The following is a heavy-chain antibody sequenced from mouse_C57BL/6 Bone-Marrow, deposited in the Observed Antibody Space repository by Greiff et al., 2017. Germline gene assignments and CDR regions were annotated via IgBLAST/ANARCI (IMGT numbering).Heavy chain of an antibody. CDR2: IDPSDSYT. V-gene: IGHV1-50*01. CDR1: GSTFTSYW. J-gene: IGHJ2*01. Sequence: QVQLQQPGAELVRPGASVKLSCKASGSTFTSYWLQWVKQRPGQGLGWIGEIDPSDSYTNYNQKFKGKATLTVDTSSSTAYMQLSSLTSEDSAVYYCAFFYYGGLWGQGTTLTVSS. D-gene: IGHD1-1*01. CDR3: AFFYYGGL.